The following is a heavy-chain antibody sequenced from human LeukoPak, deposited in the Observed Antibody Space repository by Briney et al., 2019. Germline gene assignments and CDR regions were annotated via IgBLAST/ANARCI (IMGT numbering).Heavy chain of an antibody. CDR3: ARSGYGYWDY. D-gene: IGHD5-18*01. V-gene: IGHV4-61*01. Sequence: SETLSLTCTVSGGSVSSGSYYWSWIPQPPGKGLEWIGYINYSESTNYNPSLKSRVTISVDTSENQFSLKVSSVTAADTAVYYCARSGYGYWDYWGQGILVTVSS. CDR1: GGSVSSGSYY. J-gene: IGHJ4*02. CDR2: INYSEST.